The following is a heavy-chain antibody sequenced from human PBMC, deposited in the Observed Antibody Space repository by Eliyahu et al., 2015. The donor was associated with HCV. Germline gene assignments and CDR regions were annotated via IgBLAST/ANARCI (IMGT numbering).Heavy chain of an antibody. J-gene: IGHJ5*02. CDR1: GFXXSTSGVG. V-gene: IGHV2-5*01. D-gene: IGHD1-14*01. Sequence: QITLKESGPTLVKPTQTLTLTCTFSGFXXSTSGVGVXWIRQPPGKPLEWLAFIYWNDEKHYSPSLKTRLTIAKDTSKNQVVLTMTNMDPVDTGTYYCAHRSATPPDWFDPWGQGTLVTVSS. CDR3: AHRSATPPDWFDP. CDR2: IYWNDEK.